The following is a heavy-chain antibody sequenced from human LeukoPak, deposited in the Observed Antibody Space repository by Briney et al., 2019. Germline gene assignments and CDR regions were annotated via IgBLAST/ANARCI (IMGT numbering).Heavy chain of an antibody. CDR1: GFTFSSYA. J-gene: IGHJ4*02. D-gene: IGHD1-26*01. CDR3: AKDLGRYRNNFFDY. CDR2: ISGSGGST. Sequence: GGSLRLSCAASGFTFSSYAMSWVRQAPGKGLEWVSAISGSGGSTYYADSVKGRFTISRDNSKNTLYLQMNSLRADDTAVYYCAKDLGRYRNNFFDYWGQGNLVTVSS. V-gene: IGHV3-23*01.